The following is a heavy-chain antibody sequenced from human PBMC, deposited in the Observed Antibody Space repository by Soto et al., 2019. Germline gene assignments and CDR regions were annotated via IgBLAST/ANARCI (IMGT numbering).Heavy chain of an antibody. Sequence: GGSLRLSCAASGFIFSNYAMSWAHQTPGKGLERVSAISGRGDRTYYADSVKGRFTISRDNSMNTLYLQMNSLRADDTAIYYCANWVEGTMVYFDYWGLGTLVTVSS. V-gene: IGHV3-23*01. J-gene: IGHJ4*02. CDR3: ANWVEGTMVYFDY. CDR1: GFIFSNYA. CDR2: ISGRGDRT. D-gene: IGHD2-8*01.